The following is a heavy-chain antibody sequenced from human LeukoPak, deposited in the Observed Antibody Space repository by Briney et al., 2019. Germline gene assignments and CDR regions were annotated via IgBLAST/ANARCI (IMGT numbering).Heavy chain of an antibody. CDR3: ARDLGRDWAFDI. CDR2: IYYSGST. J-gene: IGHJ3*02. V-gene: IGHV4-30-4*01. D-gene: IGHD3/OR15-3a*01. CDR1: GGSISSGDYY. Sequence: TLSLTCTVSGGSISSGDYYWSWIRQPPGKGLEWIGHIYYSGSTYYNPSLKSRVTISVDTSKNQFSLKLSSVTAADTAVYYCARDLGRDWAFDIWGQGTMVTVSS.